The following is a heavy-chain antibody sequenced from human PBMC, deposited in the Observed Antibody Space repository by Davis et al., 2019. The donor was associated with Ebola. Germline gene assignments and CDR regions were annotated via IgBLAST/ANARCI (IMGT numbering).Heavy chain of an antibody. D-gene: IGHD3-10*01. J-gene: IGHJ5*02. CDR1: GGSISSYY. Sequence: PGGSLRLSCTVSGGSISSYYWSWIRQPPGKGLEWIGYIYYSGSTNYNPSLKSRVTISVDTSKNQFSLKLSSVTAADTAVYYCARKTGARAWFDPWGQGTLVTVSS. CDR2: IYYSGST. V-gene: IGHV4-59*01. CDR3: ARKTGARAWFDP.